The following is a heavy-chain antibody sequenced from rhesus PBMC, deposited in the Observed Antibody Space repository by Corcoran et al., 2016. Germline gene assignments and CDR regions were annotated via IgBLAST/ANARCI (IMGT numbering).Heavy chain of an antibody. CDR3: ARENTVNTPFAF. CDR2: IPGSGGST. D-gene: IGHD4-23*01. Sequence: QLQLQESGPGLVKPSETLSLPCAVSGGSISSHHWSWIRQPPGKGLEWIGRIPGSGGSTDYNPSLKSRVTISTDTSKNQFSLKLSSVTAADTAVYYCARENTVNTPFAFWGQGALVTVSS. V-gene: IGHV4-173*01. J-gene: IGHJ1*01. CDR1: GGSISSHH.